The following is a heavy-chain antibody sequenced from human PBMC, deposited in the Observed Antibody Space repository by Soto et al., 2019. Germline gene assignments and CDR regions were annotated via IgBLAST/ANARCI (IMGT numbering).Heavy chain of an antibody. Sequence: GGSLRRSCATSGFTFSSFAMSWVRQAPGKGLEWVSAISGSGGSTYYADSVKGRFTISRDNSKNTLYLQMNSLRAEDTAVYYCAKDHSGSYYGPYWYFDLWGRGTLVTVSS. J-gene: IGHJ2*01. CDR2: ISGSGGST. CDR1: GFTFSSFA. V-gene: IGHV3-23*01. D-gene: IGHD1-26*01. CDR3: AKDHSGSYYGPYWYFDL.